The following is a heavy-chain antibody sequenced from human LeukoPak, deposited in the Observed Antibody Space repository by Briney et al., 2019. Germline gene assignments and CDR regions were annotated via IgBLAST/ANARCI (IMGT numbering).Heavy chain of an antibody. Sequence: SETLSLTCTVSGGSITGYYWTWIRQPAGKGLEWIGRVSDTGRAYYNPSLERRVTISLDTSNNRFSLKVTSVTAADTAVYYCARGTDITPISGYYSFVYWGQGTLVSVSS. CDR2: VSDTGRA. V-gene: IGHV4-4*07. J-gene: IGHJ4*02. D-gene: IGHD5-12*01. CDR1: GGSITGYY. CDR3: ARGTDITPISGYYSFVY.